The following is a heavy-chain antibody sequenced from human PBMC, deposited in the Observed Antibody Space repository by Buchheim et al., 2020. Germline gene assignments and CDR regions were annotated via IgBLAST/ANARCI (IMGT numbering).Heavy chain of an antibody. CDR2: ISASGAGT. CDR1: GFTFTTSP. Sequence: EVQLVESGGGLVQPGGSPRLSCAASGFTFTTSPMSWVRQAPGKGLEWVSAISASGAGTSYADSVKGRFTMSRDNSKNTLYLQMNSLRVEDTAVYYCAKNSVHGDWPEYWGQGTL. CDR3: AKNSVHGDWPEY. V-gene: IGHV3-23*04. J-gene: IGHJ4*02. D-gene: IGHD4-17*01.